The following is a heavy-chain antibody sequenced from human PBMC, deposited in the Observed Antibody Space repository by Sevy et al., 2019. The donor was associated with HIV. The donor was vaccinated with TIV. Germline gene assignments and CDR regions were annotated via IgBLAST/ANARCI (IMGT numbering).Heavy chain of an antibody. Sequence: GGSLRLSCAASGFTVSSNYMSWVRQAPGKGLEWVSVIYSGGSTYYEDSGKGRFTISRDNSKNTLYLQMNSLRAEDTAVYYCARARYYGAAGAFDIWGQGTMVTVSS. CDR3: ARARYYGAAGAFDI. CDR1: GFTVSSNY. V-gene: IGHV3-53*01. D-gene: IGHD4-17*01. J-gene: IGHJ3*02. CDR2: IYSGGST.